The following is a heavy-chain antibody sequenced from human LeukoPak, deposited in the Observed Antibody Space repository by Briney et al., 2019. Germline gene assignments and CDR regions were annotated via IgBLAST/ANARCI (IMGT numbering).Heavy chain of an antibody. CDR1: GYTFTSYY. CDR2: INPSGGST. Sequence: GASVKVSCKASGYTFTSYYMHWVRQAPGQGLEWMGIINPSGGSTSYAQKFQGRVTMTRDTSTSTVYMELSSLRSEDTAVYYCARGLTDYYDSSGYYSSYWGQGTLVTVSS. CDR3: ARGLTDYYDSSGYYSSY. D-gene: IGHD3-22*01. V-gene: IGHV1-46*01. J-gene: IGHJ4*02.